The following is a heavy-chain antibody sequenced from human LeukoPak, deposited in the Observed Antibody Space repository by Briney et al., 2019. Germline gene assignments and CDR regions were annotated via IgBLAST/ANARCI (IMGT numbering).Heavy chain of an antibody. CDR2: ITGGGDIT. V-gene: IGHV3-23*01. J-gene: IGHJ2*01. Sequence: GGSLRLSCAASGFTFSSYAMSWVRQAPGKGLEWVSTITGGGDITKYADSVKGRFTISRDDPKNTLYLQMNSLRADDTAVYYCARDRRPWYFDLWGRGALVTVSS. CDR1: GFTFSSYA. D-gene: IGHD6-6*01. CDR3: ARDRRPWYFDL.